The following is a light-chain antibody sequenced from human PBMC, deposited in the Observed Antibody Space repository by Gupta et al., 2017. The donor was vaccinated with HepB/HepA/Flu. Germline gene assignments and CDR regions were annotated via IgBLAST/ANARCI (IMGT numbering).Light chain of an antibody. Sequence: DIQMTQSPSSLSASVGDRVTITCRASQSIRRYLPWYQQKPGKAPKLLIYSASIWQSGVPARFSGGGSGTDFTLTISRRQPEDFAAYYCQQNDNFLSLSFGGGTKVEIK. V-gene: IGKV1-39*01. CDR1: QSIRRY. J-gene: IGKJ4*01. CDR3: QQNDNFLSLS. CDR2: SAS.